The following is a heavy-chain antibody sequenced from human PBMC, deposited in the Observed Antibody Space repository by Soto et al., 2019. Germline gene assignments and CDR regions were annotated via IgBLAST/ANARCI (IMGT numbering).Heavy chain of an antibody. CDR2: IIPIFGTA. CDR3: ARGPQPHTAVDYFDY. V-gene: IGHV1-69*06. J-gene: IGHJ4*02. CDR1: GGTFSSYA. Sequence: ASVKVSCKASGGTFSSYAISCVRQAPGQGLEWMGGIIPIFGTANYAQKFQGRVTITADKSTSTAYMELSSLRSEDTAVYYCARGPQPHTAVDYFDYWGQGTLVTVSS. D-gene: IGHD4-17*01.